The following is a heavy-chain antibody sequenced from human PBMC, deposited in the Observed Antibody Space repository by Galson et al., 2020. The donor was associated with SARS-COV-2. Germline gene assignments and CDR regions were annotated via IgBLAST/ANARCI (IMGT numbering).Heavy chain of an antibody. CDR3: ARLAAFGELGDAFEI. D-gene: IGHD3-10*01. Sequence: IHWVRPAPGKGLEWVSAISTADDTYYPDSVKSRFTIYRENAKNSVYLQMDSLRAGDTAVDYCARLAAFGELGDAFEIWGQGTMVRVSS. CDR2: ISTADDT. J-gene: IGHJ3*02. V-gene: IGHV3-13*01.